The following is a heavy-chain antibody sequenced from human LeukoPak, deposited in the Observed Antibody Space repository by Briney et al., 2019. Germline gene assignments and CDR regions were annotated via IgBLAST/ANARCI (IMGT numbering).Heavy chain of an antibody. Sequence: SVKVSCKASGGTFSSYAISWVRQAPGQGLEWMGGIIPIFGTANYAQKFQGRVTITADKSTSTAYMELSSLRSEDTAVYYCARPPSPIAARHDYYYYYMDVWGKGTTVTVSS. CDR2: IIPIFGTA. V-gene: IGHV1-69*06. CDR3: ARPPSPIAARHDYYYYYMDV. D-gene: IGHD6-6*01. CDR1: GGTFSSYA. J-gene: IGHJ6*03.